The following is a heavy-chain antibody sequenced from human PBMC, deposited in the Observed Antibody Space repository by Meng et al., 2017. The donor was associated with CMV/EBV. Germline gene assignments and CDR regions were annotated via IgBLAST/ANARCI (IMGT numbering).Heavy chain of an antibody. V-gene: IGHV1-69*05. CDR1: GGTFSSYA. CDR2: IIPIFATA. CDR3: ARDLRPLGFCNSTSCSTAYNWFDP. J-gene: IGHJ5*02. Sequence: SVKVSCKASGGTFSSYAVSWVRQAPGQGLEWVGGIIPIFATAKYAQKFQGRLTITTDESTSTVYMELISLRSDDTAVYYCARDLRPLGFCNSTSCSTAYNWFDPWGQGTLVTVSS. D-gene: IGHD2-2*01.